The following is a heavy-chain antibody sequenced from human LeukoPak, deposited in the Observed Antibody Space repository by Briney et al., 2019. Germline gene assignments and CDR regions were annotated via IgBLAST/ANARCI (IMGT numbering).Heavy chain of an antibody. J-gene: IGHJ5*02. V-gene: IGHV3-66*01. CDR1: GFTVSGNY. D-gene: IGHD3-22*01. CDR2: IYSGGST. CDR3: ARGVYYDSSGYTMAANWFDP. Sequence: PGGSLRLSCAASGFTVSGNYMSWVRQAPGKGLEWISVIYSGGSTHYADSVKGRFTISRDKFNNTLWLHMTNLRAEDTAVYYCARGVYYDSSGYTMAANWFDPWGQGTLVTVSS.